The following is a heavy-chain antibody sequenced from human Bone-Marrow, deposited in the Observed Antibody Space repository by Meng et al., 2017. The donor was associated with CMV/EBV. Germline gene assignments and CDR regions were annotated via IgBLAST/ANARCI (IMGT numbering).Heavy chain of an antibody. D-gene: IGHD2-2*01. V-gene: IGHV1-2*02. CDR1: GYTFTGYY. CDR2: INPNSGGT. CDR3: ARVHTKAYPAAPFY. Sequence: ASVKVSCKASGYTFTGYYMHWVRQAPGQGLEWMGWINPNSGGTNYAQKFQGRFTMTRDTYISKAYMELSRLRSDDTAVYYCARVHTKAYPAAPFYWGQGTLVTVSS. J-gene: IGHJ4*02.